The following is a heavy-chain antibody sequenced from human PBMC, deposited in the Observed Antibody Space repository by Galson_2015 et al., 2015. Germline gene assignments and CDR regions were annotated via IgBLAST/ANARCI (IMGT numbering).Heavy chain of an antibody. CDR1: GFTFSNYW. CDR2: IKQDRSER. V-gene: IGHV3-7*03. CDR3: ARYYAADTVLIPFY. D-gene: IGHD3-16*01. Sequence: SLRLSCAASGFTFSNYWMTWVRQAPGKGLEWVATIKQDRSERYYVDSVKGRFTISRDNAKNSLYLQINSLRAEDTAVYFCARYYAADTVLIPFYWGQGTLVTVSS. J-gene: IGHJ4*02.